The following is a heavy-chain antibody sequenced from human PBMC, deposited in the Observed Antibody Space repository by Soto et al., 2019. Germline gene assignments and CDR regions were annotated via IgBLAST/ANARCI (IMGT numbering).Heavy chain of an antibody. CDR3: ARVSSPTLRFLEWLRPHFDY. D-gene: IGHD3-3*01. CDR1: GFTFSSYS. CDR2: ISSSSSTI. V-gene: IGHV3-48*01. J-gene: IGHJ4*02. Sequence: GGSLRLSCAASGFTFSSYSMNWVRQAPGKGLEWVSYISSSSSTIYYADSVKGRFTISRDNAKNSLYLQMNSLRAEDTAVYYCARVSSPTLRFLEWLRPHFDYWGQGTLVTVSS.